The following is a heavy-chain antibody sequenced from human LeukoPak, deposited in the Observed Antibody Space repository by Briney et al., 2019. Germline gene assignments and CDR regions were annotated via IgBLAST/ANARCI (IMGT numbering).Heavy chain of an antibody. CDR2: IRFDGSNK. CDR1: GFTFSSYG. Sequence: GGSPRLSCAASGFTFSSYGMHWARQAPGKGLEWVAFIRFDGSNKYYADSVKGRFTISRDNSKNTLYLQMNSLRAEDTAVYYCAKDRGYSTTWNLFDYWGQGTLVTVSS. V-gene: IGHV3-30*02. J-gene: IGHJ4*02. D-gene: IGHD6-13*01. CDR3: AKDRGYSTTWNLFDY.